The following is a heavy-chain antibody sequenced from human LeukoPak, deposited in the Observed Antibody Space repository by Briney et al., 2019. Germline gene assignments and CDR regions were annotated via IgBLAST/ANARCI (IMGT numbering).Heavy chain of an antibody. CDR2: ISKDGSSA. Sequence: PGGSLRLSCAASGFTFSNYWMQWVRQAPRKGLMWVSRISKDGSSADYADSVQGRFTISRDNAKNTLYLQMNSLRAEDTAVYYCAASALTFASGWYVYWGQGTLVTVSS. D-gene: IGHD6-19*01. CDR1: GFTFSNYW. V-gene: IGHV3-74*01. J-gene: IGHJ4*02. CDR3: AASALTFASGWYVY.